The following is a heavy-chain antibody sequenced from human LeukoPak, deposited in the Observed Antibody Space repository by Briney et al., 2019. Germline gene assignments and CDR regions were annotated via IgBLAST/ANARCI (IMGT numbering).Heavy chain of an antibody. CDR2: ISGSGGST. D-gene: IGHD3-22*01. CDR3: AKAYDSSGYYYFDY. Sequence: GGSLRLSXAASGFTFSSYAMSWVRQAPGKGLEWVSAISGSGGSTYYADSVKGRFTISRDNSKNTLYLQMNSLRAEDTAVYYCAKAYDSSGYYYFDYWGQGTLVTVSS. CDR1: GFTFSSYA. V-gene: IGHV3-23*01. J-gene: IGHJ4*02.